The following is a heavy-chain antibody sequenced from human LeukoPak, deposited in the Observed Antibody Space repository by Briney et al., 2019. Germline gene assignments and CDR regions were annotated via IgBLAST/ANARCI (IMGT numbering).Heavy chain of an antibody. D-gene: IGHD3-9*01. V-gene: IGHV3-15*01. Sequence: GGSLRLSCAASGFTFNNACMSWVRQAPGKGLEGVSSIKSKTDGMTRDYPAPVIGRLTISRDDSKNTVNLHMNSLKTGYTAVYYCTTVRYFVPSYAFDISGQRTMVTVSS. CDR2: IKSKTDGMTR. CDR3: TTVRYFVPSYAFDI. CDR1: GFTFNNAC. J-gene: IGHJ3*02.